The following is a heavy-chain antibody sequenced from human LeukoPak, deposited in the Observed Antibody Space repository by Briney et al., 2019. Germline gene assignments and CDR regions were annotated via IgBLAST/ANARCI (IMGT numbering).Heavy chain of an antibody. CDR3: ARLIDYDYVWEY. J-gene: IGHJ4*02. Sequence: PSETLSLTCAVYGGSFSGYYWSWIRQPPGKGLEWIGSIYYSGSTYYNPSLKSRVTISIDTSETQFSLKLSSVTAADTAVYYCARLIDYDYVWEYWGQGTLVTVSS. CDR1: GGSFSGYY. V-gene: IGHV4-34*01. CDR2: IYYSGST. D-gene: IGHD3-16*01.